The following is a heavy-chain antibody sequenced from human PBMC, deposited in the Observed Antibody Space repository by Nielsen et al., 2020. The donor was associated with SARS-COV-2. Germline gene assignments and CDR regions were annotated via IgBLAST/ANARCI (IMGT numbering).Heavy chain of an antibody. D-gene: IGHD6-13*01. CDR3: AKWGYSSSWDTPYGMDV. V-gene: IGHV3-9*01. Sequence: SLKISCAASGFTFDDYAMHWVRQAPGKGLEWVSGISWNSGSIGYADSVKGRFTISRDNAKNSLYLQINSLRAEDTALYYCAKWGYSSSWDTPYGMDVWGQGTTVTVSS. CDR2: ISWNSGSI. J-gene: IGHJ6*02. CDR1: GFTFDDYA.